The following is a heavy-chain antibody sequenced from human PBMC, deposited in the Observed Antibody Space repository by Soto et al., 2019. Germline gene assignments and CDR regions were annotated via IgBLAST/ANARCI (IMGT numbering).Heavy chain of an antibody. CDR1: GGSVSSYY. Sequence: SETLSLTCTVSGGSVSSYYWSWIRQPPGKGLEWIGYIYYSGSTNYNPSLKSRVTISVDTSKNQFSLKLNSMTAADTAVYYCARHNYGSGSTYFDYWGQGTLVTV. CDR3: ARHNYGSGSTYFDY. J-gene: IGHJ4*02. D-gene: IGHD3-10*01. V-gene: IGHV4-59*08. CDR2: IYYSGST.